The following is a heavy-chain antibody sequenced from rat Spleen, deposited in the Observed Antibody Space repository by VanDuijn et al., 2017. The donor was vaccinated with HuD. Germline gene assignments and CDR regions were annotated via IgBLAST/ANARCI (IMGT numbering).Heavy chain of an antibody. J-gene: IGHJ1*01. CDR2: ITNTDEST. V-gene: IGHV5-31*01. Sequence: EVQLVESGGGLVQPGRSLKLSCVASGFTFNNYWMTWIRQAPGKGLEWITSITNTDESTYYSDSVKGRFTISRDNAKSTLYLQMNSLRSEDTATYYSARQDYDVTYYYWYFGFWGAGTMVTVSS. CDR3: ARQDYDVTYYYWYFGF. D-gene: IGHD1-12*02. CDR1: GFTFNNYW.